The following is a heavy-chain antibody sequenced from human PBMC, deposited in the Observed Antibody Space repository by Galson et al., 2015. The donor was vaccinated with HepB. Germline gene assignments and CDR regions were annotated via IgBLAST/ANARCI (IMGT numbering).Heavy chain of an antibody. CDR2: IYYSGTT. Sequence: QVQLQESGPGLVKPSETLSLTCTVSGASISSYYWSWIRQPPGKGLEWIGYIYYSGTTSYNPSLKSRVTISVDTSKNQFSLKLSSVTAADTAVYYCARVRGGKTAMGPLYYYGMDVWGQGTTVTVSS. CDR3: ARVRGGKTAMGPLYYYGMDV. CDR1: GASISSYY. V-gene: IGHV4-59*12. J-gene: IGHJ6*02. D-gene: IGHD5-18*01.